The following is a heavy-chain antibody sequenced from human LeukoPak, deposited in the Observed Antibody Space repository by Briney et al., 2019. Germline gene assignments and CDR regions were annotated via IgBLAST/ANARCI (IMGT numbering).Heavy chain of an antibody. CDR2: INGGSTSK. J-gene: IGHJ4*02. V-gene: IGHV3-48*02. CDR3: ASVLLAGNGKNYFDY. CDR1: EFTFSSHA. Sequence: PGGSLRLSCAASEFTFSSHAMTWVRQAPGKGLEWLSYINGGSTSKYYADSVKGRFTISRDNARNSLYLQMNSLTDDDTAVYYCASVLLAGNGKNYFDYWGQGTLVTVSS. D-gene: IGHD1-1*01.